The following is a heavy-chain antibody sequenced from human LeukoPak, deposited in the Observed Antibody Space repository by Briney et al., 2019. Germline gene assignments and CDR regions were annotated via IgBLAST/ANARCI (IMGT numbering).Heavy chain of an antibody. V-gene: IGHV3-23*01. D-gene: IGHD2-2*01. Sequence: PGASLRLSCAASGIMFSDYSMSWVRQAPGKGLEWVSIISGSGAHTYYAASVTGRFTLSRDDSKNTLFLRMNSLRVEDTAVYFCAKMYHMHTSYYYGMDVRGHGTAVTVSS. CDR1: GIMFSDYS. J-gene: IGHJ6*02. CDR2: ISGSGAHT. CDR3: AKMYHMHTSYYYGMDV.